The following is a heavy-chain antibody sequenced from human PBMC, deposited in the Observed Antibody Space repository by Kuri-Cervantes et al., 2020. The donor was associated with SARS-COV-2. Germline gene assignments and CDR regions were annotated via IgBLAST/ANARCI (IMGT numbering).Heavy chain of an antibody. Sequence: ESLKISCAVYGGSFSGCYWSWIRQPPGTGLEWIGEINQIGSTNYNPSLKNRVTISVDTSRNQFSLKLSSVTAADTAVYYCAKPSGYYQDAFDIWGQGPMVTVSS. CDR3: AKPSGYYQDAFDI. D-gene: IGHD3-22*01. V-gene: IGHV4-34*01. CDR2: INQIGST. J-gene: IGHJ3*02. CDR1: GGSFSGCY.